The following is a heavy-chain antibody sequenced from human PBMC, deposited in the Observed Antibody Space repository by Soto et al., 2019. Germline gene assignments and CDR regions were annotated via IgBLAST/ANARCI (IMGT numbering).Heavy chain of an antibody. D-gene: IGHD3-22*01. Sequence: PGGSLRLSCAASGFTFSSYWMSWVRQAPGKGLEWVANIKQDGSEKYYVDSVKGRFTISRDNAKNSLYLQMNSLRAEDTAVYYCARGEGYYDSSGYSDYWGQGTLVTV. J-gene: IGHJ4*02. CDR3: ARGEGYYDSSGYSDY. CDR2: IKQDGSEK. V-gene: IGHV3-7*01. CDR1: GFTFSSYW.